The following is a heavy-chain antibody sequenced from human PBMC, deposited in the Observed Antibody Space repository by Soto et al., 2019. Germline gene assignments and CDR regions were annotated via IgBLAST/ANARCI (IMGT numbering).Heavy chain of an antibody. CDR2: TYYRAKWHS. V-gene: IGHV6-1*01. Sequence: SQTLSLTCAISGDSVSSDTAAWSWIRRSPSRGLEWLGGTYYRAKWHSESALSVKSRITFNPDTAKNQFSLHLNSVTPEDTAVYFCARAVPGASFLFDYXGQGTLVTVSS. CDR3: ARAVPGASFLFDY. D-gene: IGHD2-2*01. J-gene: IGHJ4*02. CDR1: GDSVSSDTAA.